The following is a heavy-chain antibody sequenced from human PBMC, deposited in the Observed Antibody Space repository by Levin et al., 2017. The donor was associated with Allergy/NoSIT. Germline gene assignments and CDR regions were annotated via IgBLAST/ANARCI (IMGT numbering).Heavy chain of an antibody. D-gene: IGHD5-12*01. CDR3: VREVTTTELAESFDY. V-gene: IGHV3-21*01. J-gene: IGHJ4*02. CDR2: ITSDNYYI. Sequence: GESLKISCVASGFTFTSYTMNWVRQAPGKGLEWVSSITSDNYYIYYGESVKGRFTVSRDNAKNSLYLQMDGLRVDDTAVYFCVREVTTTELAESFDYWGQGTLVTVSS. CDR1: GFTFTSYT.